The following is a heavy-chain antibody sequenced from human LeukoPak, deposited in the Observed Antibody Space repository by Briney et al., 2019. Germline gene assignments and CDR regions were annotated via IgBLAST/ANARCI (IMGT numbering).Heavy chain of an antibody. D-gene: IGHD3-9*01. CDR2: IKQDGSEK. CDR1: GFTFSSYW. CDR3: AREYPLRYFDWLLSPLDY. V-gene: IGHV3-7*01. J-gene: IGHJ4*02. Sequence: GGSLRLSCAASGFTFSSYWMSWVRQAPGKGLEWVANIKQDGSEKYYVDSVKGRFTISRDNAKNSLYLQMNSLRAEDTAVYYCAREYPLRYFDWLLSPLDYWGQGTLVTVSS.